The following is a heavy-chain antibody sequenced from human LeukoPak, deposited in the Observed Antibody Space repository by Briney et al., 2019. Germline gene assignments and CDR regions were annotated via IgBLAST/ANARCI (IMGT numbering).Heavy chain of an antibody. Sequence: PSETLSLTCTVSGGSISSSSYYWGWIRQPPGKGLEWIGSIYYSGSTYYNPSLKSRVTISVDTSKNQFSLKLSSVTAADTAVYYCARADSSGYWGVDYWGQGTLVTVSS. CDR2: IYYSGST. J-gene: IGHJ4*02. D-gene: IGHD3-22*01. CDR3: ARADSSGYWGVDY. V-gene: IGHV4-39*01. CDR1: GGSISSSSYY.